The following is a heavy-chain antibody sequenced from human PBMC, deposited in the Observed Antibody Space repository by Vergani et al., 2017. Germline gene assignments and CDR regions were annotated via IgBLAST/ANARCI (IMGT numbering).Heavy chain of an antibody. J-gene: IGHJ4*02. CDR1: GFTFSSDA. D-gene: IGHD1-14*01. CDR3: AKEGRSGITPFVAD. Sequence: EVQLLGSGGGLVQPGGSLRVSCAASGFTFSSDAMSWVRQAPGKGLEWVSAINRGSTTYYADSVKGRFTISRDNSKNTVFLQMNSLRAEDTAVYYCAKEGRSGITPFVADWGQGTLVTVSS. CDR2: INRGSTT. V-gene: IGHV3-23*01.